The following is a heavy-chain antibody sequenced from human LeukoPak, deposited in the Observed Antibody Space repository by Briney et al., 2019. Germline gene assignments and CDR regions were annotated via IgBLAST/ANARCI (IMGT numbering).Heavy chain of an antibody. D-gene: IGHD3-22*01. V-gene: IGHV3-33*01. CDR3: ARGKSRYDSSGYYPFDY. Sequence: GRSLRLSCAASGFTFSSYGMHWVRQAPGKGLEWVAVIWYDGSNKYYADSVKGRFTISRDNSKNTLYLQMNSLRAEDTAVYYCARGKSRYDSSGYYPFDYWGQGTLVTVSS. CDR2: IWYDGSNK. J-gene: IGHJ4*02. CDR1: GFTFSSYG.